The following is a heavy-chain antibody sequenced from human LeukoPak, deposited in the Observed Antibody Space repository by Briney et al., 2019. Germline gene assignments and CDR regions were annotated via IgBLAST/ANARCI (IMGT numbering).Heavy chain of an antibody. CDR2: IRSKANSYAT. CDR1: GFTFSGSA. V-gene: IGHV3-73*01. D-gene: IGHD4-17*01. J-gene: IGHJ4*02. CDR3: TTADHDYGDYDRITY. Sequence: GGSLRLSCAASGFTFSGSAMHWVRQASGKGLEWVGRIRSKANSYATAYAASVKGRFTISRDDSKNTAYLQMNSLKTEDTAVYYCTTADHDYGDYDRITYWGQGTLVTVSS.